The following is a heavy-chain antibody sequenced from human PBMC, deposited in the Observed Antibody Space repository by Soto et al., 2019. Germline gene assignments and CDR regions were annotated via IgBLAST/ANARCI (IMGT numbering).Heavy chain of an antibody. D-gene: IGHD6-19*01. CDR2: TRNKANSYTT. J-gene: IGHJ3*02. CDR1: VFTFSDHY. V-gene: IGHV3-72*01. CDR3: AREQNPRGWYLDAFDI. Sequence: PGGALRLSCAASVFTFSDHYMDWVRQAPGKGLEGVGRTRNKANSYTTEYAASVKGRFTITRDDSKNSLYLQMNSLKTEDTAVYYCAREQNPRGWYLDAFDIWGQGTMVTVSS.